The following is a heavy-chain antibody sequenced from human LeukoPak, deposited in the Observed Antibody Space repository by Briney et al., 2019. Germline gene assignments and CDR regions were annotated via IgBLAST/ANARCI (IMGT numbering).Heavy chain of an antibody. CDR3: ATGPHFKMSY. Sequence: GASVRVSCKVSGYTLTELSMHWVRQAPGRGLEWMGGFDPEDGETIYAQKFQGRVTMTEDTSTDTAYMELSSLRSEDTAVYYCATGPHFKMSYWGQGTLVTVSS. J-gene: IGHJ4*02. CDR2: FDPEDGET. CDR1: GYTLTELS. V-gene: IGHV1-24*01. D-gene: IGHD5-24*01.